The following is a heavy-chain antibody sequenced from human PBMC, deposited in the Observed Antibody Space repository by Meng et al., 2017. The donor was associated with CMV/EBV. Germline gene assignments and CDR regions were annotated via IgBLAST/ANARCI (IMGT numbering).Heavy chain of an antibody. Sequence: SETLSLTCTVSGGSISSYYWSWIRQPPGQGLEWIGYIYYSGGTTYNPSLKSRVTISVDTSKNQSSLELSAVTAAATAAEYCACAQVLGGCRWYFDLWGRGTLVTVSS. D-gene: IGHD3-16*01. CDR2: IYYSGGT. J-gene: IGHJ2*01. CDR3: ACAQVLGGCRWYFDL. CDR1: GGSISSYY. V-gene: IGHV4-59*01.